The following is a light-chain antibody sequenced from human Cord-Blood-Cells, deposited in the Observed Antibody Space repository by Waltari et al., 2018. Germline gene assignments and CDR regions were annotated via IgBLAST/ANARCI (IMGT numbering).Light chain of an antibody. CDR2: GAS. V-gene: IGKV3-20*01. CDR1: QHVISSY. Sequence: DIVLTQSPGTLSLSPGERATLPCRAGQHVISSYLAWYQQKPGQAPRLLIYGASSRATGIPDRFSGSGSGTDFTLTISRLEPEDFAVYYCQQYGSSSITFGQGTRLEIK. J-gene: IGKJ5*01. CDR3: QQYGSSSIT.